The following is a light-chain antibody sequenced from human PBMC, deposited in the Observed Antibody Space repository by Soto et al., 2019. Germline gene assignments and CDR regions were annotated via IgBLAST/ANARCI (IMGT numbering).Light chain of an antibody. J-gene: IGKJ5*01. CDR2: DAS. CDR3: QQRINWPTD. V-gene: IGKV3-11*01. CDR1: QSVRSY. Sequence: EIVLTQSPATLSLSPGERATLSFRASQSVRSYLAWYQQKPGQAPRLLIYDASNRATGIPARFSGSGSGTDFTLNISSLEPEDCAVYYCQQRINWPTDFGQGTRLEIK.